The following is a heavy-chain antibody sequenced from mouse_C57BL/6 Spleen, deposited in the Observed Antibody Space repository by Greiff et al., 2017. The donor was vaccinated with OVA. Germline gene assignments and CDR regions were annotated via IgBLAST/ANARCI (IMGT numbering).Heavy chain of an antibody. V-gene: IGHV1-15*01. CDR2: IDPETGGT. D-gene: IGHD4-1*01. CDR1: GYTFTDYE. J-gene: IGHJ3*01. Sequence: VQLKQSGAELVRPGASVTLSCKASGYTFTDYEMHWVKQTPVHGLEWIGAIDPETGGTAYNQKFKGKAILTADKSSSTAYMELRSLTSEDSAVYYCTRETGTPWFAYWGQGTLVTVSA. CDR3: TRETGTPWFAY.